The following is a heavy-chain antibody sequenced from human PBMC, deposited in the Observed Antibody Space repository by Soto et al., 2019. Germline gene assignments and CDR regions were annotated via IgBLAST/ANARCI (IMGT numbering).Heavy chain of an antibody. D-gene: IGHD4-17*01. CDR3: ARGRDYCDYTFDY. Sequence: SETLSLTCTVSGGSVSSGSYYWSWIRQPPGKGLEWIGYIYYSGSTNYNPSLKSRVTISVDTSKNQFSLKLSSVTAADTAVYYCARGRDYCDYTFDYWGQGTLVTVSS. J-gene: IGHJ4*02. CDR1: GGSVSSGSYY. V-gene: IGHV4-61*01. CDR2: IYYSGST.